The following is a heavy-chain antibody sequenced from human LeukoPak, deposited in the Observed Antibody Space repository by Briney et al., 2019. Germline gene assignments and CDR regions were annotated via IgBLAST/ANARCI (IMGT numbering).Heavy chain of an antibody. J-gene: IGHJ6*03. CDR2: IYTSGST. D-gene: IGHD2/OR15-2a*01. Sequence: SETLSLTCTVSGGSISSYYWSWIRQPAGKGLEWIGRIYTSGSTNYNPSLKSRVTTSVDTSKNQFSLKLSSVTAADTAVYYCAREEIGYYLYYYYYMDVWGKGTTVTISS. CDR1: GGSISSYY. CDR3: AREEIGYYLYYYYYMDV. V-gene: IGHV4-4*07.